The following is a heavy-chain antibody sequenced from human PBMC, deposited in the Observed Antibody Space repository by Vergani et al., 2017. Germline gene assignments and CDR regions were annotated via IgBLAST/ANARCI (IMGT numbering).Heavy chain of an antibody. CDR1: GGSISSGGYY. CDR2: IYYSGST. CDR3: ARLYGDYVSPYCFDY. J-gene: IGHJ4*02. D-gene: IGHD4-17*01. V-gene: IGHV4-61*08. Sequence: QVQLQESGPGLVKPSQTLSLTCTVSGGSISSGGYYWSWIRQPPGKGLEWIGYIYYSGSTNYNPSLKSRVTISVDTSKNQFSLKLSSVTAADTAVYYCARLYGDYVSPYCFDYWGQGTLVTVAS.